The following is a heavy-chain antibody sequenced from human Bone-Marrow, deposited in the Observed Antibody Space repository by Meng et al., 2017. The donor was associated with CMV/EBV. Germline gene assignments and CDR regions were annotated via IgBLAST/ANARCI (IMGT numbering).Heavy chain of an antibody. CDR2: IRSKANGYAT. Sequence: GESLKISCEASGLNFSGSGIHWVRQASGKGLEWVGRIRSKANGYATMYAASVKGRFTISRDDSKNTTYLQMNSLKVEDTAVYFCTRRAWELRGASYYYYKMDVWGPGHTVNGSS. CDR1: GLNFSGSG. CDR3: TRRAWELRGASYYYYKMDV. D-gene: IGHD1-26*01. V-gene: IGHV3-73*01. J-gene: IGHJ6*01.